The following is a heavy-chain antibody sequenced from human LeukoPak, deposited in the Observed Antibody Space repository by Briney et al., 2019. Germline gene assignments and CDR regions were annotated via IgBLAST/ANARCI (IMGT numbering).Heavy chain of an antibody. CDR1: GYTFTSYD. Sequence: ASVKVSCKASGYTFTSYDINWVQQATGQGLEWMGWMNPNSGNTGYAQKFQGRVTMTRNTSISTAYMELSSLRSEDTAVYYCASDIGYCSGGSCHNWFDPWGQGTLVTVSS. CDR3: ASDIGYCSGGSCHNWFDP. D-gene: IGHD2-15*01. V-gene: IGHV1-8*01. J-gene: IGHJ5*02. CDR2: MNPNSGNT.